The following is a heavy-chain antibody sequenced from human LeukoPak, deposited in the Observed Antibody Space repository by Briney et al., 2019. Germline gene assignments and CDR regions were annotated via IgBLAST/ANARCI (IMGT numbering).Heavy chain of an antibody. J-gene: IGHJ3*02. V-gene: IGHV4-59*11. Sequence: PSETLSLTCTVSGASITGHYLTWIRQPPGNGLEGIGYISHIGSTNYNPSLKSRVTISVDTSKNQFSLKLPSVTAADTALYYCARDRISINALDMWGQGTMVTVSS. CDR1: GASITGHY. CDR2: ISHIGST. CDR3: ARDRISINALDM. D-gene: IGHD1-14*01.